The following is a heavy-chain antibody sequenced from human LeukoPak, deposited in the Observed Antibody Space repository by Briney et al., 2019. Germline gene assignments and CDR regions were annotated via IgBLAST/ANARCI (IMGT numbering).Heavy chain of an antibody. J-gene: IGHJ3*02. D-gene: IGHD5-18*01. CDR2: ISIYNDDI. CDR3: ARGSSPKFQLWLFDI. Sequence: ASVKVSCKTSGYVFTNYGVSWVRQAPGQGLEWMGWISIYNDDIKYAQNFQGRLTMTTDTSTSTAYKELRSLTSDDTAVYYCARGSSPKFQLWLFDIWGQGTMVTVSS. CDR1: GYVFTNYG. V-gene: IGHV1-18*01.